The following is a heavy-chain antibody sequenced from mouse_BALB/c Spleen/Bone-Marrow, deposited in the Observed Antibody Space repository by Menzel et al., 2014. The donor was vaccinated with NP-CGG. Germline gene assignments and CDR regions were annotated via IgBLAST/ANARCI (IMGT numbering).Heavy chain of an antibody. J-gene: IGHJ4*01. CDR1: GYNFISYW. CDR2: INPSTGCT. D-gene: IGHD2-4*01. V-gene: IGHV1-7*01. Sequence: QVQLQQSGAELAKPGASVKMSCKASGYNFISYWMHWVKQRPGQGLEWIGYINPSTGCTEYNQKFKDRAALTADKSSSKAYMQLSSLTSEDSAVYYCARDYDYDGGYYAMDYWGQGTSVTVSS. CDR3: ARDYDYDGGYYAMDY.